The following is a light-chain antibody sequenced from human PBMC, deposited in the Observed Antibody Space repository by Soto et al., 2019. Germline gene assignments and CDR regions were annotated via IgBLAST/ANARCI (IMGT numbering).Light chain of an antibody. J-gene: IGKJ3*01. V-gene: IGKV1-39*01. CDR1: QSIGNF. CDR2: AAS. CDR3: QQSYTSPAFT. Sequence: DIQMTQSPSSLSASIGDRVSITCRASQSIGNFLNWYQQKPGKAPKLLIYAASNLHSGVPSRFSGGGSGIDFSLTISSLQLDDFAAYYCQQSYTSPAFTFGPGTRVHAK.